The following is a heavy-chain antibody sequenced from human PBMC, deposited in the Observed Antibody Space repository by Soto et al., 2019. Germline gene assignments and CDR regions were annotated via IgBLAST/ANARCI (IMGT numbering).Heavy chain of an antibody. J-gene: IGHJ6*02. CDR1: GGSISSGGYY. CDR2: IYYSGST. V-gene: IGHV4-31*03. CDR3: ARLTYCSSTSCPMGGYYYYGMDV. D-gene: IGHD2-2*01. Sequence: SETLSLTCTVSGGSISSGGYYWSWIRQHPGKGLEWIGYIYYSGSTYYNPSLKSRVTISVDTSKNQFSLKLSSVTAADTAVYYCARLTYCSSTSCPMGGYYYYGMDVWGQGTTVTVSS.